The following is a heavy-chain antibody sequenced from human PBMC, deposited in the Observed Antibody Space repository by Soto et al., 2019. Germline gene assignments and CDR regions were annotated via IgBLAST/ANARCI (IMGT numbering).Heavy chain of an antibody. D-gene: IGHD3-22*01. CDR1: GFTFSSYA. V-gene: IGHV3-23*01. Sequence: GGSLRLSCAASGFTFSSYAMSWVRQAPGKGLEWVSAISGSGGSTYYADSVKGRFTISRDNSKNTLYLQMNSLRAEDTVVYYCAKDRWYDSSGSDYWGQGTLVTVSS. J-gene: IGHJ4*02. CDR3: AKDRWYDSSGSDY. CDR2: ISGSGGST.